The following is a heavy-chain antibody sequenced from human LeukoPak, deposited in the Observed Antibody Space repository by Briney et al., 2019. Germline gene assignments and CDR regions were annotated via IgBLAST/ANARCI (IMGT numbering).Heavy chain of an antibody. CDR2: INHSGST. CDR1: GGSFSGYY. CDR3: ARARYYYDSSGYPNWFDP. D-gene: IGHD3-22*01. Sequence: SETLSLTCAVYGGSFSGYYWSWIRQPPGKGLEWIGEINHSGSTNYNPSLKSRVTISVDTSKNQFSLKLSSVTAADTAVYYCARARYYYDSSGYPNWFDPWGQGTLVTVSS. J-gene: IGHJ5*02. V-gene: IGHV4-34*01.